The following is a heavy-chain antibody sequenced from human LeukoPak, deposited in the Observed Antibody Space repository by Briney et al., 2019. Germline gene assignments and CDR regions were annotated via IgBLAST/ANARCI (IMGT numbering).Heavy chain of an antibody. Sequence: GGSLRLSCATSGFTFGNAWMNWVRQAPGKGLEWVGRIRSNSDGGTIDYAAPVKGRFTLSRDDSKTTLYLQMNSLQTEDTAVYYCATDFYDSTWGQGTLVTVSS. CDR3: ATDFYDST. D-gene: IGHD3-22*01. CDR2: IRSNSDGGTI. CDR1: GFTFGNAW. J-gene: IGHJ5*02. V-gene: IGHV3-15*07.